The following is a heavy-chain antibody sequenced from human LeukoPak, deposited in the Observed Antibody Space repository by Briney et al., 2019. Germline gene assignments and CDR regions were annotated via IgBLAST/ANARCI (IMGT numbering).Heavy chain of an antibody. Sequence: ARSLRLSCAASGFTFSNYGMHWVRQAPGKGLEWVAVISYDGSNKYYADSVKGRFTTSRDNSKNTLYLQMNSLRAEDTAVFYCAKVVVAATLTHYYYAMDVWGQGTTVTVSS. D-gene: IGHD2-15*01. CDR1: GFTFSNYG. CDR3: AKVVVAATLTHYYYAMDV. V-gene: IGHV3-30*18. J-gene: IGHJ6*02. CDR2: ISYDGSNK.